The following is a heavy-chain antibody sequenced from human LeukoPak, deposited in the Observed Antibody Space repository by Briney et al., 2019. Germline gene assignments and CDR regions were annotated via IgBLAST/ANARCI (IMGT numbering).Heavy chain of an antibody. Sequence: GGSLRLSCTVSGFTFGDYAMSWVRQAPGKGLEWVGFIRSKAHGGTIEYAASVKGRFTISRDDSKNIAYLQMNSLKTDDTAVYYCARDNYYDSSVYSKYYFDYWGQGTLVTVFS. CDR1: GFTFGDYA. J-gene: IGHJ4*02. V-gene: IGHV3-49*04. CDR2: IRSKAHGGTI. D-gene: IGHD3-22*01. CDR3: ARDNYYDSSVYSKYYFDY.